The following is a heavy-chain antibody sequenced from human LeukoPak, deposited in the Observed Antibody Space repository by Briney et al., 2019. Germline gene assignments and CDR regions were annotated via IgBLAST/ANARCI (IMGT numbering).Heavy chain of an antibody. J-gene: IGHJ6*02. Sequence: SETLSLTCTVSGGSISSGDYYWSWIRQPPGKGLEWIGYIYYSGSTYYNPALKSRVTISVDTSKNQFSLKLSSVTAADTAVYYCARVSVVYGMDVWGRGTTVTVSS. CDR1: GGSISSGDYY. CDR3: ARVSVVYGMDV. CDR2: IYYSGST. V-gene: IGHV4-30-4*02.